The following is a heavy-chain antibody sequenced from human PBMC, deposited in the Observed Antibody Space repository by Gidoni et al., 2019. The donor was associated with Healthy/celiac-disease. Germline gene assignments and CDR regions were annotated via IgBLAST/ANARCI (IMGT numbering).Heavy chain of an antibody. Sequence: QLQLQESGPGLVKPSETLSLTCTVSGGSISSSSYYWGWIRQPPGKGLEWIGSIYYSGSTYYNPSLKSRVTISVDTSKNQFSLKLSSVTAADTAVYYCAKTKGTPERRAFDIWGQGTMVTVSS. CDR1: GGSISSSSYY. CDR2: IYYSGST. CDR3: AKTKGTPERRAFDI. V-gene: IGHV4-39*01. J-gene: IGHJ3*02. D-gene: IGHD1-1*01.